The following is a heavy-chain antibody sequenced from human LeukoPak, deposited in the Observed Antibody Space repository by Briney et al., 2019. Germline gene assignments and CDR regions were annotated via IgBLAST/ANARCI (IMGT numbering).Heavy chain of an antibody. CDR3: ARIRITMVRGVIMGGYYFDY. CDR1: GFTFSSYC. V-gene: IGHV3-7*01. D-gene: IGHD3-10*01. Sequence: QSGGSLRLSCAASGFTFSSYCMSWVRQAPGKGLEWVANIKQDGSEKYYVDSGKGRFTISRDNGKNSLYLQMNSLRAEDTAVYYCARIRITMVRGVIMGGYYFDYWGQGTLVTVSS. J-gene: IGHJ4*02. CDR2: IKQDGSEK.